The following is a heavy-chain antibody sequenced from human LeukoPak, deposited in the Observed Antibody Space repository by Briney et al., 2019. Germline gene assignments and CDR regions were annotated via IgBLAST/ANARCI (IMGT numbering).Heavy chain of an antibody. D-gene: IGHD2-21*02. J-gene: IGHJ5*02. V-gene: IGHV1-8*02. CDR1: GNTFTSYY. Sequence: ASVKVSCKASGNTFTSYYIHWVRQATGQGLEWMGWMNPNSGNTGYAQKFQGRVTMTRNTSISTAYMELSSLRSEDTAVYYCARGPFPYCGGDCSFDPWGQGTLVTVSS. CDR3: ARGPFPYCGGDCSFDP. CDR2: MNPNSGNT.